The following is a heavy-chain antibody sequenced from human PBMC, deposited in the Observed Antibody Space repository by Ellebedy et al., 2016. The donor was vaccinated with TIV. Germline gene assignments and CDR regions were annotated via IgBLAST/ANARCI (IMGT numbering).Heavy chain of an antibody. J-gene: IGHJ5*02. CDR3: ARNFLRAPDGSESYNNWFDP. Sequence: ASVKVSXKASRGTFSSYTISWVRQAPGQGLEWMGGIIPIFGTANYAQKFQDRVTITADESTRTAYMELSSLRSEDTAVCYCARNFLRAPDGSESYNNWFDPWGQGTLVTASS. CDR1: RGTFSSYT. CDR2: IIPIFGTA. V-gene: IGHV1-69*13. D-gene: IGHD3-10*01.